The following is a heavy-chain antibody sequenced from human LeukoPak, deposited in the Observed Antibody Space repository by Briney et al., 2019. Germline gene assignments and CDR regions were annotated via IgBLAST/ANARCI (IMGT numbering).Heavy chain of an antibody. V-gene: IGHV3-30*04. D-gene: IGHD2-8*02. CDR3: ATYRQVLLPFES. J-gene: IGHJ4*02. CDR1: GFTFSSYV. CDR2: ISYDGSNE. Sequence: GGSLRLSCAASGFTFSSYVMHWVRQAPGKGLEWVAIISYDGSNEYYADSVKGRFTISRDNSKNTLYLQMNSLRAEDTAIYYCATYRQVLLPFESWGQGTLVTASS.